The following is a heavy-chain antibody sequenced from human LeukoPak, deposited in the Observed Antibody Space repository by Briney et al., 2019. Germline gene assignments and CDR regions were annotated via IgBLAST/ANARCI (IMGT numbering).Heavy chain of an antibody. CDR2: IYYSGST. V-gene: IGHV4-59*01. J-gene: IGHJ4*02. D-gene: IGHD4-17*01. Sequence: SETLSLTCTVSGGSISSYYWSWIRQPPGKGLEWVGYIYYSGSTNYNPSLKSRVTISVDTSKNQFSLKLSSVTAADTAVYYCARDDYAGVDYWGQGTLVTVSS. CDR3: ARDDYAGVDY. CDR1: GGSISSYY.